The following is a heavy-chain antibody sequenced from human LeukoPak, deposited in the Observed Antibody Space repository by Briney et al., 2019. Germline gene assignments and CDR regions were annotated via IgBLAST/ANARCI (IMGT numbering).Heavy chain of an antibody. V-gene: IGHV3-21*01. J-gene: IGHJ4*02. CDR3: KRAGGYSYGSFDY. D-gene: IGHD5-18*01. CDR1: GFTFSSYS. Sequence: PGGSLRLSCAASGFTFSSYSMNWVRQAPGKGLEWVSSISSSSSYIYYADSVKGRFTISRDNAKNSLYLQMNSLRAEDTAVYYCKRAGGYSYGSFDYWGQGTLVTVSS. CDR2: ISSSSSYI.